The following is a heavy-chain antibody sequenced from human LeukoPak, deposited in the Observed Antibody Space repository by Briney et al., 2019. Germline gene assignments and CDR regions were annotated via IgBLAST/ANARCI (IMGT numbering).Heavy chain of an antibody. D-gene: IGHD2-8*02. V-gene: IGHV3-74*03. CDR3: SRGKSAGLVNWFDP. J-gene: IGHJ5*02. CDR2: INTDGSTT. Sequence: GGSLRLSCAASGFTFSNYAMPWVRQAPGKGLVWVSRINTDGSTTAYADSVKGRFTISRDNAKNTLYLEMNSLRAEDTAIYYCSRGKSAGLVNWFDPWGQGTLVTVSS. CDR1: GFTFSNYA.